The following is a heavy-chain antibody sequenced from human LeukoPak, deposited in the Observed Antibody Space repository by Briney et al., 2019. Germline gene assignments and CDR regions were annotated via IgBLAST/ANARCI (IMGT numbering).Heavy chain of an antibody. D-gene: IGHD5-12*01. CDR3: ARDGVGSGYDFDYFDY. CDR2: ISGSGGST. CDR1: GFTFSSYA. Sequence: GGSLRLSCAASGFTFSSYAMSWVRQAPGKGLEWVSAISGSGGSTYYADSVKGRFTISRDNAKNSLYLQMNSLRAEDTAVYYCARDGVGSGYDFDYFDYWGQGTLVTVSS. V-gene: IGHV3-23*01. J-gene: IGHJ4*02.